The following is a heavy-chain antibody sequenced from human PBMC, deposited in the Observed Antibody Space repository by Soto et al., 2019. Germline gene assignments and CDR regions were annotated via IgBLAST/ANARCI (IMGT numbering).Heavy chain of an antibody. CDR1: GGTFSRYA. V-gene: IGHV1-69*13. Sequence: EASVKVSCKASGGTFSRYALSWVRQAPGQGPEWMGGIVPMFGTANYAQKFQGRVTITADESTNTAYMQLSSLRSEDTAVYYCARGVYYDSRGYYFFFWGQGTLVTVSS. CDR2: IVPMFGTA. J-gene: IGHJ4*02. D-gene: IGHD3-22*01. CDR3: ARGVYYDSRGYYFFF.